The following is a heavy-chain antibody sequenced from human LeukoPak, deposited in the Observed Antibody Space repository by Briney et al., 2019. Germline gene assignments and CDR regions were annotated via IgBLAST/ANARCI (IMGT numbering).Heavy chain of an antibody. CDR3: AGNYYGSGSYYSEDRY. D-gene: IGHD3-10*01. CDR1: GGSISSGSYY. Sequence: SETLSLTCTVSGGSISSGSYYWSWIRQPAGKGLEWIGRIYTSGSTNYNPSLKSRVTISVDTSKNQFSLKLSSVAAADTAVYYCAGNYYGSGSYYSEDRYWGQGTLVTVSS. V-gene: IGHV4-61*02. J-gene: IGHJ4*02. CDR2: IYTSGST.